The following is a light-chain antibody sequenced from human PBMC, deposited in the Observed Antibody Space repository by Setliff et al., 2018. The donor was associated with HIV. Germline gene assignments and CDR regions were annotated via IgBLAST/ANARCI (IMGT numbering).Light chain of an antibody. CDR2: EVT. V-gene: IGLV2-23*02. CDR3: CSYTTYSTYV. CDR1: SSDVGNYNL. Sequence: QSALTQPASVSGSPGQSITFSCTGTSSDVGNYNLVSWYQHHPGKAPKLMLYEVTKRPSGISDRFSGSKSGDTASLTISGLQAEDEADYYCCSYTTYSTYVFGTGTKVTVL. J-gene: IGLJ1*01.